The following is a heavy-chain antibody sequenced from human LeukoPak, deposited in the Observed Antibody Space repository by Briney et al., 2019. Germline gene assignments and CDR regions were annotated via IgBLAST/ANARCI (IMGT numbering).Heavy chain of an antibody. CDR1: GFTVSSNY. J-gene: IGHJ4*02. V-gene: IGHV3-53*05. D-gene: IGHD3-22*01. Sequence: GGSLRLSCAASGFTVSSNYMSWVRQAPGKGLEWVSVIYSGGSTYYADSVKGRFTISRDNSKNTLYLQMNNLRTEDTAVYYCASPYYYDGSSYYHFFDHWGQGTLVTVSS. CDR2: IYSGGST. CDR3: ASPYYYDGSSYYHFFDH.